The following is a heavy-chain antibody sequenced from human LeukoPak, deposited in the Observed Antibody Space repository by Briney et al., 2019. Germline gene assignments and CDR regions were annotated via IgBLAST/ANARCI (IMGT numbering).Heavy chain of an antibody. CDR3: AGDYEDAFDI. CDR1: GYTFTSYY. Sequence: ASVKVSCKASGYTFTSYYMHWVRQATGQGLEWMGWMNPNSGNTGYAQKFQGRVTMTRNTSISTAYMELSSLRSEDTAVYYCAGDYEDAFDIWGQGTMVTVSS. D-gene: IGHD4-17*01. J-gene: IGHJ3*02. V-gene: IGHV1-8*02. CDR2: MNPNSGNT.